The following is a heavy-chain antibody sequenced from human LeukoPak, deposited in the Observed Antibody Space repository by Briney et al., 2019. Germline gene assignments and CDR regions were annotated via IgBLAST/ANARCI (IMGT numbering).Heavy chain of an antibody. D-gene: IGHD3-10*01. CDR2: INHSGST. J-gene: IGHJ4*02. CDR3: ARGFMVRGAPFDY. CDR1: GGSFSGYY. V-gene: IGHV4-34*01. Sequence: SETLSLTCAVYGGSFSGYYWSLIRQPPGKGLEWIGEINHSGSTNYNPSLKSRVTISVDTSKNQFSLKLSSVTAADTAVYYCARGFMVRGAPFDYWGQGTLVTVSS.